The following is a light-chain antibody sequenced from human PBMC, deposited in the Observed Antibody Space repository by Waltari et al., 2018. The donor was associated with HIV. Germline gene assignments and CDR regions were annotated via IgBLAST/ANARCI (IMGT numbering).Light chain of an antibody. CDR1: SSDVGGYDY. CDR3: CSYAGHYSYV. V-gene: IGLV2-11*01. J-gene: IGLJ1*01. Sequence: QSALTQPRSVSGSPGQTVTISCTGTSSDVGGYDYVSWFQQHPDKAPKLIVYDVVPGPSGVPDAFAESKSGNPAFLSISGLQAGNEADYYCCSYAGHYSYVFGCGTEVTPL. CDR2: DVV.